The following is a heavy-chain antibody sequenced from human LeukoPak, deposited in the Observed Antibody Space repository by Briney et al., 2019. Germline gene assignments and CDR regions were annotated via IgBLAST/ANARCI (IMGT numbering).Heavy chain of an antibody. CDR2: ISYDGSNK. CDR1: GFTFSSYG. CDR3: ASRYSYGYSLDY. J-gene: IGHJ4*02. Sequence: GGSLRLSCAASGFTFSSYGMHWVRQAPGKGLEWVAVISYDGSNKYYADSVKCRFTISRDNSKNTLYLQMNSLRAEDTAVYYCASRYSYGYSLDYWGQGTLVTVSS. D-gene: IGHD5-18*01. V-gene: IGHV3-30*03.